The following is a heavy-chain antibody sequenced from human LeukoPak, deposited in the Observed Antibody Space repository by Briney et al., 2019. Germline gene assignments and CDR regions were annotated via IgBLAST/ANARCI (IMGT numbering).Heavy chain of an antibody. CDR3: ARRVVVAANFDY. Sequence: SETLSLTCTVSGGSISSGGYYWSWIRQHPGKGLEWIGYIYYSGSTYYNPSLKSRVTISVDTSKNQFSLRLSSATAADTAVYYCARRVVVAANFDYWGQGTLVTVSS. D-gene: IGHD2-15*01. CDR1: GGSISSGGYY. CDR2: IYYSGST. J-gene: IGHJ4*02. V-gene: IGHV4-31*03.